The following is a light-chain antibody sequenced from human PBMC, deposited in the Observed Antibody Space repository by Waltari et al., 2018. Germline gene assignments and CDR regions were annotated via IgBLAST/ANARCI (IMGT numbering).Light chain of an antibody. CDR2: WAS. Sequence: DIVMTLSPDSLAVSLGERATFNCKSSQSILYSSNHKNYLAWYQQKPGQPPKLLIYWASTRESGVPDRFSGSGSGTDFTLTISSLQAEDVAVYYCHQYYTTPYTFGQGTKLEIK. J-gene: IGKJ2*01. CDR1: QSILYSSNHKNY. CDR3: HQYYTTPYT. V-gene: IGKV4-1*01.